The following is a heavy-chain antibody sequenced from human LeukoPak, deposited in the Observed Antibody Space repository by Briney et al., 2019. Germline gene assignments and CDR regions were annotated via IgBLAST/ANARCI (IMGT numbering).Heavy chain of an antibody. CDR1: GFTFSSYW. CDR2: IKQDRSEK. J-gene: IGHJ5*02. D-gene: IGHD3-10*01. Sequence: GGSLRLSCAASGFTFSSYWMSWVRQAPGKGLEWVANIKQDRSEKYYVDSVKGRFTISRDNAKNSLYPQMNSLRAEDTAVYYCARGLWFDAWAEFDPWGQGTLVTVSS. CDR3: ARGLWFDAWAEFDP. V-gene: IGHV3-7*01.